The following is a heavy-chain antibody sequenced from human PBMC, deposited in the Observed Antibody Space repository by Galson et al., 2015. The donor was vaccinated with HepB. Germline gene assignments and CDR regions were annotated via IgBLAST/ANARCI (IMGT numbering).Heavy chain of an antibody. J-gene: IGHJ4*02. CDR2: IYSGGST. Sequence: SLRLSCAASGFTVSSNYMSWVRQAPGKGLEWVSVIYSGGSTYYAGSVKGRFTISRDNSKNTLYLQMNSLRAEDTAVYYCARDGHYYDSSGYYDGYWGQGTLVTVSS. CDR3: ARDGHYYDSSGYYDGY. D-gene: IGHD3-22*01. V-gene: IGHV3-53*01. CDR1: GFTVSSNY.